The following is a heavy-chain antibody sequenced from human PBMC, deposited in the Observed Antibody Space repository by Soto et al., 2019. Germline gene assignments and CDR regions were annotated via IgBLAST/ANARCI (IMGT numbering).Heavy chain of an antibody. CDR1: GGSISSSSYY. J-gene: IGHJ3*02. V-gene: IGHV4-39*01. Sequence: QLQLQESGPGLVKPSETLSLTCTVSGGSISSSSYYWGWIRQPPGKGLEWIGSIYYSGSTYYNPSLKSRVTISVDTSKNQFSLKLSSVPAADTAVYYCARLRIRQQLVLIAFDIWGQGTMVTVSS. CDR3: ARLRIRQQLVLIAFDI. D-gene: IGHD6-13*01. CDR2: IYYSGST.